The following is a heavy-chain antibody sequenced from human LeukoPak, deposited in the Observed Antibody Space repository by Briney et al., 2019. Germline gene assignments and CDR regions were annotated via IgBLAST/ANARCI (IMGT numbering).Heavy chain of an antibody. CDR2: ISYDGSDK. J-gene: IGHJ5*02. CDR1: GFTFSSYP. CDR3: VRAATVGATYWFDP. V-gene: IGHV3-30-3*01. Sequence: GGSLRLSCAASGFTFSSYPMLWVRQAPGKGLEWVAVISYDGSDKYYADSVKGRFTISRDNSKKTLYLQMNSLRPEDTAVYYCVRAATVGATYWFDPWGQGTLVTVSS. D-gene: IGHD1-26*01.